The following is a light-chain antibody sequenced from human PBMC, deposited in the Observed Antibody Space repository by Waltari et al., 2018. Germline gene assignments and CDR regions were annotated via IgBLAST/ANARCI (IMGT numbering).Light chain of an antibody. CDR2: DVT. V-gene: IGLV2-14*03. J-gene: IGLJ1*01. Sequence: QSALTQPASVSGSPGQSITISCTGPSSDVGAYDFVSWYQQRPGKAPKLLIYDVTSRPSGVSDHFSGSKSGNTASLTISGLQTEDEADYYCSSYTSSRTYVFGTGTKVTVL. CDR1: SSDVGAYDF. CDR3: SSYTSSRTYV.